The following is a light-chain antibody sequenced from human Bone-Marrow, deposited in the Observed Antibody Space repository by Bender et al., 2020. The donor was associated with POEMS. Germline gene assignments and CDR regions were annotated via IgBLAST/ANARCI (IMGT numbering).Light chain of an antibody. CDR2: QDT. Sequence: SYELTQPPSVSVSPGQTATITCSGEKLGEEYACWYQQKPVQSPVVVIYQDTKRPPGIPERFSGSTSGNTASLTISGTQTMDEADYYCQSWGSNTAVFGGGTKLPVL. CDR1: KLGEEY. CDR3: QSWGSNTAV. J-gene: IGLJ2*01. V-gene: IGLV3-1*01.